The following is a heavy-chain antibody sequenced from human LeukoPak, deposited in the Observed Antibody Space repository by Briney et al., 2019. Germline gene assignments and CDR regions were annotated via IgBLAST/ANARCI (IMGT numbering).Heavy chain of an antibody. CDR3: ARSQMATIQRYYYYMDV. CDR2: IIPIFGTA. D-gene: IGHD5-24*01. V-gene: IGHV1-69*06. J-gene: IGHJ6*03. Sequence: ASVKVSCKASGGTFSSYAISWVRQAPGQGLEWMGGIIPIFGTANYAQKFQGRVTITADKSTSTAYMELSSLRSEDTAVYYCARSQMATIQRYYYYMDVWGKGTTVTVSS. CDR1: GGTFSSYA.